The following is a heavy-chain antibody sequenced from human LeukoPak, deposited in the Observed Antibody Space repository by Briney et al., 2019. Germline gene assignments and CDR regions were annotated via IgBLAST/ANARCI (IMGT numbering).Heavy chain of an antibody. D-gene: IGHD3-22*01. CDR1: GFTFSSYA. CDR3: ARVLLSYYYDSSGYYIDY. Sequence: PGRSLRLSCAASGFTFSSYAMHWVRQAPGKGLEWVAVISYDGSNKYYADSVKGRFTISRGNSKNTLYLQMNSLRAEDTAVYYCARVLLSYYYDSSGYYIDYWGQGTLVTVSS. J-gene: IGHJ4*02. CDR2: ISYDGSNK. V-gene: IGHV3-30*04.